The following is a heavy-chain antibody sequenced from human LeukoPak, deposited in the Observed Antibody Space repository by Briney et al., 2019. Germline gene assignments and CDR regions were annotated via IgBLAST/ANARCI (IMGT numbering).Heavy chain of an antibody. V-gene: IGHV3-53*01. Sequence: PGGSLRLSCAASGFTVSSNYMSWDRQAPGKGLEWVSVIYSGGSTYYADSVKGRFTISRDNSKNTLYLQMNSPRAEGTAVYYCARRITRRGIDYWGQGTLVIVSS. D-gene: IGHD1-20*01. J-gene: IGHJ4*02. CDR3: ARRITRRGIDY. CDR1: GFTVSSNY. CDR2: IYSGGST.